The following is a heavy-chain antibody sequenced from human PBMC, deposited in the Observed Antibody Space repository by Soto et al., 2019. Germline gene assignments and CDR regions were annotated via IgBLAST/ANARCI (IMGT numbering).Heavy chain of an antibody. CDR2: INAGNGNT. CDR3: ARDGSHGYYGMDV. J-gene: IGHJ6*02. CDR1: GYTFTSYA. Sequence: ASVKVSCKASGYTFTSYAMHWVRQAPGQRLEWMGWINAGNGNTNYAQKLQGRVTMTTDTSTSTAYMELRSLRSDDTAVYYCARDGSHGYYGMDVWGQGTTVTVSS. V-gene: IGHV1-3*01.